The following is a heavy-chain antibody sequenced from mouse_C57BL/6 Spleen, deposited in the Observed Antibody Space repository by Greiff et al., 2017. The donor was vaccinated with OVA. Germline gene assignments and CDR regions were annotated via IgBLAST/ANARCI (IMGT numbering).Heavy chain of an antibody. CDR1: GFTFSDYY. V-gene: IGHV5-16*01. Sequence: EVQVVESEAGLVQPGGSVKISCKASGFTFSDYYMDWVHQSPGKGLEWIANIHYDGSSTNYMDYLKSHFILSRDNAKNIIYMQMSSLRSEDTATYYCAREIYYDYYAMDYWGQGTSVTVSS. D-gene: IGHD2-1*01. CDR3: AREIYYDYYAMDY. J-gene: IGHJ4*01. CDR2: IHYDGSST.